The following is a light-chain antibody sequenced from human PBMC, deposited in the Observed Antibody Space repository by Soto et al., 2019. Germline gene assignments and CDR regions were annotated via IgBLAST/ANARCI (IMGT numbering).Light chain of an antibody. CDR3: QQYGSSPWT. CDR2: GAS. CDR1: QSVSIN. J-gene: IGKJ1*01. Sequence: EVVMTQSPATLSVSPGERATLSCRASQSVSINLAWYQQKPGQAPRLLIYGASTRATGIPARFSASGSGTEFTLTISSLQSEDFAVYYCQQYGSSPWTFGQGTKVDIK. V-gene: IGKV3-15*01.